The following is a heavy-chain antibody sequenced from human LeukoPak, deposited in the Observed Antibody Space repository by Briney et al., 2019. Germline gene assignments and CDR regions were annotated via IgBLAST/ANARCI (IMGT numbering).Heavy chain of an antibody. CDR3: ARDPQERHYYDSSGYYYYYYYGMDV. Sequence: ASVKVSCKASGYTFTSYYMHWVRQAPGQGLEWMGIINPSGGSTNYAQKLQGRVTMTTDTSTSTAYMELRSLRSDDTAVYYCARDPQERHYYDSSGYYYYYYYGMDVWGQGTTVTVSS. D-gene: IGHD3-22*01. J-gene: IGHJ6*02. V-gene: IGHV1-46*01. CDR1: GYTFTSYY. CDR2: INPSGGST.